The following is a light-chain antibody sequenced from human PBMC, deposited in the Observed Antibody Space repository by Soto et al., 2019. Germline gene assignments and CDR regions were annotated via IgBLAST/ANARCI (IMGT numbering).Light chain of an antibody. V-gene: IGKV1-12*01. CDR2: AAS. J-gene: IGKJ4*01. CDR3: QQAHSFPLT. CDR1: QGISSW. Sequence: DIQMTQSPSSVSASVGDRVTITCRASQGISSWLAWYQLKPGTAPNLLISAASSLQSGVPSRFSGSGSGTDFTLIISNLQPEDFATYYCQQAHSFPLTFGGGTKVEI.